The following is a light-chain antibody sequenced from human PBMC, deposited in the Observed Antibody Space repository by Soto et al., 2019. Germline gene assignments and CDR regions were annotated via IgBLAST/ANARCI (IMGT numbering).Light chain of an antibody. CDR3: QHYNDWPT. V-gene: IGKV3-15*01. J-gene: IGKJ1*01. CDR2: GAS. CDR1: QSVSSN. Sequence: EIVMTQSPATRSVSLGERATLSCRASQSVSSNLAWYQLKPGQAPRLLIYGASTRATGIPARFSGSGSGTEFTLTISSLQSEDFAVHYCQHYNDWPTFGQGTKVDIK.